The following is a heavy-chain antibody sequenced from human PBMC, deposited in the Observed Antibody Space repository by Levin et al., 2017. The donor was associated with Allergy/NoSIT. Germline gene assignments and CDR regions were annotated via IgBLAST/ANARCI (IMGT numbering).Heavy chain of an antibody. J-gene: IGHJ6*03. CDR1: GFTFISYA. V-gene: IGHV3-30-3*01. CDR2: ISYDGSNK. Sequence: GESLKISCAASGFTFISYAIHWVRQAPGKGLEWVAVISYDGSNKYYADSVKGRFTISRDNSKNTLFLQMNSLRPDDTAVYYCARGEECSSTSCYLGRQDYYYYYMDVWGKGTTVTVSS. CDR3: ARGEECSSTSCYLGRQDYYYYYMDV. D-gene: IGHD2-2*01.